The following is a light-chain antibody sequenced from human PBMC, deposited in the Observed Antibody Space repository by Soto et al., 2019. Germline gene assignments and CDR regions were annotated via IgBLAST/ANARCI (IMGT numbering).Light chain of an antibody. CDR3: AAWDGSLRGRV. Sequence: QSALTQPPSASGAPGQTVTISCSGRPSSFRSESVCWYRHIPETAPKLIIYAIDQRPSGVPDRFSGFKSGTSASLAISGLRAEDEADYYCAAWDGSLRGRVFGGGTKLTVL. V-gene: IGLV1-47*01. CDR1: PSSFRSES. CDR2: AID. J-gene: IGLJ3*02.